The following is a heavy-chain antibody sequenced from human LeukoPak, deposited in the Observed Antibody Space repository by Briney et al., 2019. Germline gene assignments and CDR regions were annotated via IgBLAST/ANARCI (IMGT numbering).Heavy chain of an antibody. Sequence: SETLSLTCTVSGGSISTYYWSWIRQPPGKGLEWIGYIYYSGSTNYNPSLKSRVTISVDTSKNQFSLRLTSVTAADTAVYYCARSLRSGYLDAFDIWGQGTMVTVSS. CDR1: GGSISTYY. V-gene: IGHV4-59*01. D-gene: IGHD3-22*01. J-gene: IGHJ3*02. CDR2: IYYSGST. CDR3: ARSLRSGYLDAFDI.